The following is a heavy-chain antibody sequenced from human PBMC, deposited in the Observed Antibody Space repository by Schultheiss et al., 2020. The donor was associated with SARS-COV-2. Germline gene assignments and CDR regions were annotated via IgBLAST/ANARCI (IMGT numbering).Heavy chain of an antibody. CDR1: GGSISSYY. J-gene: IGHJ6*02. V-gene: IGHV4-59*12. CDR3: ARGIWPTFEYSSSRLSYYYGMDV. D-gene: IGHD6-6*01. Sequence: SQTLSLTCTVSGGSISSYYWSWIRQPPGKGLEWIGSIYHGGSTYYNPSLKSRVSISVDTSKNQFSLKLSSVTAADTAVYYCARGIWPTFEYSSSRLSYYYGMDVWGQGTTVTVSS. CDR2: IYHGGST.